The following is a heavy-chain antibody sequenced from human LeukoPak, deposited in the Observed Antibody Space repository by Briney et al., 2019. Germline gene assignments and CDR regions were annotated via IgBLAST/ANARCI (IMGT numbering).Heavy chain of an antibody. CDR3: GVLSGYYSFDN. Sequence: GGSLRLSCAASGFTFSNAWMSWVRQAQGKGLEWVSVIYSGGSTYYADSVKGRFTISRDNSKNTLYLQMNSLRAEDTAVYYCGVLSGYYSFDNWGQGTLVTVSS. CDR2: IYSGGST. V-gene: IGHV3-53*01. J-gene: IGHJ4*02. CDR1: GFTFSNAW. D-gene: IGHD3-22*01.